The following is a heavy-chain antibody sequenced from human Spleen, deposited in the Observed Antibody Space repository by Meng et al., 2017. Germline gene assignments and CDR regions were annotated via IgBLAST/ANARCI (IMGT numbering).Heavy chain of an antibody. J-gene: IGHJ4*02. CDR3: AKEWSYSSGNRPLISEFDY. D-gene: IGHD6-19*01. Sequence: GESLKISCVASGFSFSSYAMNWVRQAPGQGLEWVSSISGSGGTTYYADSVKGRFTISRDNSKNTLYLQMNSLRAEDTAVYYCAKEWSYSSGNRPLISEFDYWGQGTLVTVSS. V-gene: IGHV3-23*01. CDR1: GFSFSSYA. CDR2: ISGSGGTT.